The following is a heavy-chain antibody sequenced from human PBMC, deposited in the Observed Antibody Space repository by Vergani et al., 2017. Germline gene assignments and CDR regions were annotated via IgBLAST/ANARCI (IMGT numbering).Heavy chain of an antibody. D-gene: IGHD1-14*01. CDR2: IYYSGST. Sequence: QVQLQESGPGLVKPSETLSLTCTVSGGSISSYYWSWIRQPPGKGLEWIGYIYYSGSTNYNPPLKSRVTISVDTSKNQFSLKLSSVTAADTAVYYCAGGAYTNYFDYWGQGTLVTVSS. V-gene: IGHV4-59*01. J-gene: IGHJ4*02. CDR1: GGSISSYY. CDR3: AGGAYTNYFDY.